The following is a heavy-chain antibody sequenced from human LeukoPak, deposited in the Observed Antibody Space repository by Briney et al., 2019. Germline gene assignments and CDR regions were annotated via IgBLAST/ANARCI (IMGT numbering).Heavy chain of an antibody. CDR1: GGTFSSYA. CDR2: IIPIFGTA. V-gene: IGHV1-69*01. J-gene: IGHJ5*02. D-gene: IGHD3-22*01. CDR3: AITSTYYYDSSGYTEGLA. Sequence: SVKVSCKASGGTFSSYAISWVRQAPGQGLEWMGGIIPIFGTANYAQKFQGRVTITADESTSTAYMELSSLRSEDTAVYYCAITSTYYYDSSGYTEGLAWGQGTLVTVSS.